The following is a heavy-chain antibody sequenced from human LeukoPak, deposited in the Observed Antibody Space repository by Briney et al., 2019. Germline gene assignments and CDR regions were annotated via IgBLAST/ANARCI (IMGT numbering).Heavy chain of an antibody. D-gene: IGHD1-1*01. CDR1: GYTFTSYD. CDR2: MNPNSGNT. J-gene: IGHJ6*02. Sequence: GASVKVSCKASGYTFTSYDIHWVRQATGQGLEWMGWMNPNSGNTGYAQKFQGRVTMTRNTSISTAYMELSSLRSEDTAVYYCARGRVQLERRYYYYGMDVWGQGTTVTVSS. CDR3: ARGRVQLERRYYYYGMDV. V-gene: IGHV1-8*01.